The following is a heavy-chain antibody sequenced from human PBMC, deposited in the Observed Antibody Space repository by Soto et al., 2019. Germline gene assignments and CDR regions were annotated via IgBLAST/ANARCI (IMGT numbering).Heavy chain of an antibody. CDR1: GGSISSGGYY. J-gene: IGHJ3*01. CDR3: ARGEEVSITMKWRV. Sequence: QVQLQESGPGLVKPSQTLSLTCTVSGGSISSGGYYWSWIRLHPGKGLEGIGYIYYSGSTYYNPSLKSRVTISVETSKNQFSLKLMSVTAADTGVYYCARGEEVSITMKWRVWGQGKMVTVS. D-gene: IGHD3-22*01. CDR2: IYYSGST. V-gene: IGHV4-31*03.